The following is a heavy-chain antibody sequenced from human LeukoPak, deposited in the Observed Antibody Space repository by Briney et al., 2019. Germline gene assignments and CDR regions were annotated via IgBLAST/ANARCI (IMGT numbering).Heavy chain of an antibody. CDR3: ARAQTYSSSPSFNNWFDP. CDR2: ISAYNGNT. D-gene: IGHD6-13*01. CDR1: GYTFTSYG. V-gene: IGHV1-18*01. J-gene: IGHJ5*02. Sequence: GASVKVSCKASGYTFTSYGISWVRQAPGQGLEWMGWISAYNGNTNYAQKLQGRVTITTDESTSTAYMELSSLRSEDTAVYYCARAQTYSSSPSFNNWFDPWGQGTLVTVSS.